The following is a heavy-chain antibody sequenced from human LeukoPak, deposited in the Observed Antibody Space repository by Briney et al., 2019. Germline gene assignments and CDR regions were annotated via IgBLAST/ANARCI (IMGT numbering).Heavy chain of an antibody. J-gene: IGHJ6*03. V-gene: IGHV4-34*01. CDR2: INHSGST. CDR3: ARVGYSSSYMDV. D-gene: IGHD6-13*01. Sequence: SETLSLTCAVYGGSFSGYYWSWIRQPPGKGLEWIGEINHSGSTNYNPSLKSRVTISVDTSENQFSLKLSSVTAADTAVYYCARVGYSSSYMDVWGKGTTVTVSS. CDR1: GGSFSGYY.